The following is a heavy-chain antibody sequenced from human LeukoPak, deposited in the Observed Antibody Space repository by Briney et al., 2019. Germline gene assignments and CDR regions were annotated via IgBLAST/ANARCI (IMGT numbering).Heavy chain of an antibody. Sequence: ASVKVSCKASGGTFSSYAISWVRQAPGQGLEWMGGIIPIFGTANYAQKFQGRVTITTDESTSTAYMELSSLRSEDTAVYYCARSITFGEVLMRDAFDIWGQGTMVTVSS. CDR3: ARSITFGEVLMRDAFDI. D-gene: IGHD3-16*01. J-gene: IGHJ3*02. CDR1: GGTFSSYA. CDR2: IIPIFGTA. V-gene: IGHV1-69*05.